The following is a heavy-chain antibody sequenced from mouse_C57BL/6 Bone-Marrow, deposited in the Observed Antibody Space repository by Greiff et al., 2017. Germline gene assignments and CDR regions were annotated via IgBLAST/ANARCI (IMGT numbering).Heavy chain of an antibody. Sequence: VQLQQPGTELVKPGASVKLSCKASGYTFTSYWMHWVKQRPGQGLEWIGNINPSNGGTNYNEKFKSKATLTVDKSSSTAYMQLSSLTSEDSAVYYCAGMGLPSTFLYWYFDVWGTGTTVTVSS. CDR1: GYTFTSYW. V-gene: IGHV1-53*01. D-gene: IGHD2-2*01. J-gene: IGHJ1*03. CDR3: AGMGLPSTFLYWYFDV. CDR2: INPSNGGT.